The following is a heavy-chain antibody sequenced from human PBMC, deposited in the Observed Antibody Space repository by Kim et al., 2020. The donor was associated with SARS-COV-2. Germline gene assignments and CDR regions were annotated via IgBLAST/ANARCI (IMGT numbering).Heavy chain of an antibody. Sequence: GGSLRLSCAASGFTFSSYAMHWVRQAPGKGLEWVAVISYDGSNKYYADSVKGRFTISRDNSKNTLYLQMNSLRAEDTAVYYCARDFVPAATYYYYGMDVWGQGTTVTVSS. V-gene: IGHV3-30-3*01. CDR3: ARDFVPAATYYYYGMDV. D-gene: IGHD2-2*01. CDR2: ISYDGSNK. CDR1: GFTFSSYA. J-gene: IGHJ6*02.